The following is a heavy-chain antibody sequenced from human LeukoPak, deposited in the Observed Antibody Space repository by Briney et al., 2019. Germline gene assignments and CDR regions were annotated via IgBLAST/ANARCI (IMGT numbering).Heavy chain of an antibody. J-gene: IGHJ4*02. D-gene: IGHD3-22*01. CDR3: ARVHRDSSGYYYYFDY. V-gene: IGHV4-59*01. CDR1: GGSISSYY. Sequence: SETLSLTCTVSGGSISSYYWSWIRQPPGKGLEWIGYIYYSGSTNYNPSLKSRVTISVDTSKNQFSLKLSSVTAADTAVYYCARVHRDSSGYYYYFDYWGQGTLVTVSS. CDR2: IYYSGST.